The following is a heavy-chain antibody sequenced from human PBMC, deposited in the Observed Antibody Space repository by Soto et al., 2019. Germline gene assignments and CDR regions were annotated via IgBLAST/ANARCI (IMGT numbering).Heavy chain of an antibody. CDR1: GFTFSSYG. CDR3: AKDWTVTLDY. Sequence: QVQLVESGGGVVQPGRSLRLSCAASGFTFSSYGMHWVRQAPGKGLEWVALISYDGTNKYYADSVKGRFTISRDNSKNTLSLQMTSLRPEDTAVYYCAKDWTVTLDYWGQGTLVTVSS. J-gene: IGHJ4*02. D-gene: IGHD4-17*01. V-gene: IGHV3-30*18. CDR2: ISYDGTNK.